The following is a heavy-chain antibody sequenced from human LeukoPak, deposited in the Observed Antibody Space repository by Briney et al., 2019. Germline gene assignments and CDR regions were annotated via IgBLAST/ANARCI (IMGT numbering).Heavy chain of an antibody. CDR2: IKGDGIST. CDR3: AKDHYWSIDY. V-gene: IGHV3-74*01. D-gene: IGHD3-3*01. CDR1: GFNFNNYC. Sequence: GGSVRLSCAASGFNFNNYCMSWLRHAPGQGLVWVSRIKGDGISTNYADSVKGRFTISRDIAKNTLYLQMNSLRAEDTGVYYCAKDHYWSIDYWGRGTLVTASS. J-gene: IGHJ4*02.